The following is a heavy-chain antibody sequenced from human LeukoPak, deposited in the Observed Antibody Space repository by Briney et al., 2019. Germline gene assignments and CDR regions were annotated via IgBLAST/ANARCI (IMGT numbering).Heavy chain of an antibody. D-gene: IGHD3-22*01. CDR3: AREYYDSNKAPAFDI. CDR1: GYSISSGYY. J-gene: IGHJ3*02. Sequence: SETLSLTCTVSGYSISSGYYWGWIRQPPGKGLEWIGSIHTSGTTNSNPSLKSRVTISVDTSKNQFSLKLSSVTAADTAVYYCAREYYDSNKAPAFDIWGQGTMVTVS. V-gene: IGHV4-38-2*02. CDR2: IHTSGTT.